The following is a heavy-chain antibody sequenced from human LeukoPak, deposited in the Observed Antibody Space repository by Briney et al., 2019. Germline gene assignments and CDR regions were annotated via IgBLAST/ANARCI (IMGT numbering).Heavy chain of an antibody. CDR1: GFTFSGYS. CDR3: ARDRDIVVVPAARFDY. CDR2: ISSSSSYI. Sequence: GGSLRLSCAASGFTFSGYSMNWVRQAPGKGLEWVSSISSSSSYIYYADSVKGRFTISRDNAKNSLYLQMNSLRAEDTAVYYCARDRDIVVVPAARFDYWGQGTLVTVSS. D-gene: IGHD2-2*01. J-gene: IGHJ4*02. V-gene: IGHV3-21*01.